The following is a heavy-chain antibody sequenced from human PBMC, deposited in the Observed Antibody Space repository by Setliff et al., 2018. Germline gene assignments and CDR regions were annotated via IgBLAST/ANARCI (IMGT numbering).Heavy chain of an antibody. Sequence: SVKVSCKASGGTFSSYAISWVRQAPGQGLEWMGGIIPISGTANYAQKFQGRVTITADESTSTAYMELSSLRSEDTAVYYCARDSRGLVPAAIEGSYYYYGMDVWGQGTTVTVSS. D-gene: IGHD2-2*02. CDR2: IIPISGTA. J-gene: IGHJ6*02. CDR1: GGTFSSYA. V-gene: IGHV1-69*13. CDR3: ARDSRGLVPAAIEGSYYYYGMDV.